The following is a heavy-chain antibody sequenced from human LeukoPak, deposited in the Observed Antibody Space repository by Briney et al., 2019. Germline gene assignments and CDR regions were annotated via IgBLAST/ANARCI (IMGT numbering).Heavy chain of an antibody. CDR2: VSCDGGKK. J-gene: IGHJ5*02. V-gene: IGHV3-30*18. Sequence: GGSLRLSCAASGFTFSTYGMHWVRQAPGKGLEWVAFVSCDGGKKHHADSVKGRFTISRDNSKNTLYVQMNSLRAEDTALYYCAKDLSVYCDSRGFDPWGQGTLVTVSS. CDR3: AKDLSVYCDSRGFDP. D-gene: IGHD3-22*01. CDR1: GFTFSTYG.